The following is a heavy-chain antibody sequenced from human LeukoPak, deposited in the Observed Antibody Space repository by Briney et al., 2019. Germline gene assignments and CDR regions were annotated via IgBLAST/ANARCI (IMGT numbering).Heavy chain of an antibody. D-gene: IGHD7-27*01. J-gene: IGHJ4*02. Sequence: ASVKVSCKASGFTFTDHDMHWVRQAPGQGLEWMGWINGKRGDTNYAQNFQDRVTITRDTSTSTVYMELSRLTVDDTAVSYCARDPDWGVEYWGQGTLVTVSS. CDR3: ARDPDWGVEY. CDR1: GFTFTDHD. CDR2: INGKRGDT. V-gene: IGHV1-2*02.